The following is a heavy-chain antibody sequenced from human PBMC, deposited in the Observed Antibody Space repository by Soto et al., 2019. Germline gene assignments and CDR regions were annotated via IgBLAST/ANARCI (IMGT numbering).Heavy chain of an antibody. D-gene: IGHD4-17*01. Sequence: QVQLVESGGGVVQPGRSLRLSCAASGFTFSSYAMHWVRQAPGKGLEWVAVISYDGSNKYYADSVKGRFTISRDNSKNPLYLQMNSLRAEDTAVYYCASTVTTSLDYWGQGTLVTVSS. J-gene: IGHJ4*02. CDR2: ISYDGSNK. CDR3: ASTVTTSLDY. CDR1: GFTFSSYA. V-gene: IGHV3-30-3*01.